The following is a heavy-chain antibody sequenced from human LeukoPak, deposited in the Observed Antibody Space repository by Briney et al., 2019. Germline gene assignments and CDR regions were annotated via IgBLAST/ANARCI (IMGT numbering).Heavy chain of an antibody. J-gene: IGHJ4*02. V-gene: IGHV4-59*01. Sequence: PSETLSLTCTVSGGSISRYYWSWIRQPPGKVLEWIGYISYTGSTTYNSSLKSRVTISLDTSQNQFSLKLTSVTPADTAVYYCARTAKYYYGSETYYFFDYWGQGTLVTVSS. CDR3: ARTAKYYYGSETYYFFDY. CDR1: GGSISRYY. D-gene: IGHD3-10*01. CDR2: ISYTGST.